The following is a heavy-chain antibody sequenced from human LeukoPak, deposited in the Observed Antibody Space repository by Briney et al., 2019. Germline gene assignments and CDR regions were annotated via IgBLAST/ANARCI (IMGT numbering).Heavy chain of an antibody. Sequence: SGTLSLTCTVSGASISSRSYYWGWVRQPPGKGLEWVGSIYYSGSTYYNPSLQSRVTMSVDTSNTQVSLKVTSVTAADTAVYYCARHEPSSFYYESRGNWFAPWGQGTLVTVSS. CDR3: ARHEPSSFYYESRGNWFAP. D-gene: IGHD3-22*01. CDR2: IYYSGST. J-gene: IGHJ5*02. CDR1: GASISSRSYY. V-gene: IGHV4-39*01.